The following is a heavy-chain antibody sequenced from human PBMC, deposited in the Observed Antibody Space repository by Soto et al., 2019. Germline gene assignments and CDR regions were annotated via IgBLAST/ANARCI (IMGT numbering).Heavy chain of an antibody. CDR2: MYNSANT. J-gene: IGHJ4*02. CDR3: ANRYYDGSGYLHDY. V-gene: IGHV4-59*01. CDR1: GGSISGYY. Sequence: SETLSLTCTVSGGSISGYYWSWIRQPPGKGLEWIGYMYNSANTNYNPSLKSRVAVSVDTSKNQFSLRLSSVTAADTAVYYCANRYYDGSGYLHDYWGQGILVTVSS. D-gene: IGHD3-22*01.